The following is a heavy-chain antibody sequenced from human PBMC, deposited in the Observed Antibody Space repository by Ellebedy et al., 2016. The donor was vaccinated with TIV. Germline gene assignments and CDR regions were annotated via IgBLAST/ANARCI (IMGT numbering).Heavy chain of an antibody. Sequence: ASVKVSCKTSGYPFTSYGINWVRQAPGQGLEWMGWINPNSGGTNYAQKFQGRVAMTEDTSTNTAHMELSSLGSEDTAVYYCAAPRQTYCVNGVCSFDSWGQGTLVTVSS. D-gene: IGHD2-8*01. V-gene: IGHV1-2*02. CDR2: INPNSGGT. J-gene: IGHJ4*02. CDR3: AAPRQTYCVNGVCSFDS. CDR1: GYPFTSYG.